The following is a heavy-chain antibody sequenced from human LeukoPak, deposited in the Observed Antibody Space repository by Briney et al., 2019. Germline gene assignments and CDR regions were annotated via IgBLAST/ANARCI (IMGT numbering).Heavy chain of an antibody. V-gene: IGHV3-48*04. Sequence: GGSMRLSCAASDFTFSSYTMHWVRQAPGKGLEWVSDITSGSSTIGYADSVKGRFTISRDNAKKSLYLQMNSLRAEDTAVYYCARETYVGAPFDPWGQGTLVLVSS. CDR2: ITSGSSTI. D-gene: IGHD3-16*01. CDR1: DFTFSSYT. J-gene: IGHJ5*02. CDR3: ARETYVGAPFDP.